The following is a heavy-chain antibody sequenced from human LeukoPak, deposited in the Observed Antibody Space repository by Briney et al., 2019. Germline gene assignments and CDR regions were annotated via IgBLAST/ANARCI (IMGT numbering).Heavy chain of an antibody. CDR3: ARRSGYDRRMGTLDF. Sequence: ASVKVSCKASGYIFTSYGISWARQAPGQGLEWMGWISAYNGDTNYAQKFQGRVTVTTDTSTTTAYMELRSLRSDDSAVYYCARRSGYDRRMGTLDFWGQGTLVTVSS. D-gene: IGHD5-12*01. CDR1: GYIFTSYG. J-gene: IGHJ4*02. V-gene: IGHV1-18*01. CDR2: ISAYNGDT.